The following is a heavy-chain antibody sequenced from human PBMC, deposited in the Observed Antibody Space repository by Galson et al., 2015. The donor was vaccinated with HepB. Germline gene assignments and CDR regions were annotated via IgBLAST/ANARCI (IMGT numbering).Heavy chain of an antibody. V-gene: IGHV4-39*07. CDR3: ASTSPVYCTNGVCPTRYWYFDL. J-gene: IGHJ2*01. CDR2: ISYSGST. D-gene: IGHD2-8*01. Sequence: ETLSLTCTVSGGSISSTHYYWGWIRQPPGKGLEWIGSISYSGSTYYNPSLKSRVTISGDTSKNQFSLKLNSVTAADTAVYYCASTSPVYCTNGVCPTRYWYFDLWGRGTLVTVSS. CDR1: GGSISSTHYY.